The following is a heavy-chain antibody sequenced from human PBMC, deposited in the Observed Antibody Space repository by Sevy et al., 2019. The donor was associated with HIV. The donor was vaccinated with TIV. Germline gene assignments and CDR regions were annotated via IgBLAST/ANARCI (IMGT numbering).Heavy chain of an antibody. Sequence: ASVKVSCKSSGYTFTTYDINWVRQATGQVLESIGWMNPNSGNTGYAQKFQGRVTMTSNTSISTAYMELSSLRSEDTAVYYCARIDSSGYMGNFDYWGQGTLVTVSS. CDR1: GYTFTTYD. V-gene: IGHV1-8*01. D-gene: IGHD3-22*01. J-gene: IGHJ4*02. CDR2: MNPNSGNT. CDR3: ARIDSSGYMGNFDY.